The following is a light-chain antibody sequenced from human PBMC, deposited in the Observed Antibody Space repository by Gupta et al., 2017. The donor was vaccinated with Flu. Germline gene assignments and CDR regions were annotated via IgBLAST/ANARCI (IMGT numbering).Light chain of an antibody. Sequence: DIQMTQSPSSLSASVGDRVTIACRASQSISSYLNWYQLKPGKAPKLLLYAAFSLHSGVPSRFSGSGSGTDFNLTISSLRPEDFATYSCQQSYSTPWTFGQGTKVEIK. CDR1: QSISSY. CDR3: QQSYSTPWT. V-gene: IGKV1-39*01. CDR2: AAF. J-gene: IGKJ1*01.